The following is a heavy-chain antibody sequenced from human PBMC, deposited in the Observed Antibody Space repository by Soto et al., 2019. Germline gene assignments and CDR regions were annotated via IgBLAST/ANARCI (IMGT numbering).Heavy chain of an antibody. V-gene: IGHV4-39*01. CDR1: GGSISTINYY. Sequence: QLQLQESGPGLVKPSETLSLTCTVSGGSISTINYYWGWIRQPPGKGLERTGSIHSTGGTYYNPSLKSRVIISVDTSKDQFSLKLTSVTAADAAVYYCATFRGMNTATTERYFDYWGQGILVIVSS. D-gene: IGHD5-18*01. CDR2: IHSTGGT. CDR3: ATFRGMNTATTERYFDY. J-gene: IGHJ4*02.